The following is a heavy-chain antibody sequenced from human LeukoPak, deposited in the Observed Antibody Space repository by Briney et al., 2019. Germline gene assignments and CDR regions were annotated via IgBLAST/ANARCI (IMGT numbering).Heavy chain of an antibody. CDR3: ARGLVNGPYDILTGSKRGNYYYYYMDV. Sequence: PSETLSLTCAVYGGSFSGYYWSWIRQPPGKGLEWIGEINHSGSTNYNPSLKSRVTISVDTSKNQFSLKLSSVTAADTAVYYCARGLVNGPYDILTGSKRGNYYYYYMDVWGKGATVTVSS. J-gene: IGHJ6*03. CDR2: INHSGST. D-gene: IGHD3-9*01. V-gene: IGHV4-34*01. CDR1: GGSFSGYY.